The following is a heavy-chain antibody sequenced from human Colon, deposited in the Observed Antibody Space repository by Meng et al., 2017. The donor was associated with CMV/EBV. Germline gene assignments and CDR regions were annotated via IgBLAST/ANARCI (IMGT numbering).Heavy chain of an antibody. CDR3: ARGGASSKYFDS. Sequence: GSLRLSCFVSGGSISTYYWSWIRQPTGKGLEWIGWAHNSGTTNYNPSLKSRVAVSVDTSKNHFSLTLASVTAADTGMYYCARGGASSKYFDSWGQGTLVTVSS. J-gene: IGHJ4*02. V-gene: IGHV4-59*01. CDR1: GGSISTYY. D-gene: IGHD4-11*01. CDR2: AHNSGTT.